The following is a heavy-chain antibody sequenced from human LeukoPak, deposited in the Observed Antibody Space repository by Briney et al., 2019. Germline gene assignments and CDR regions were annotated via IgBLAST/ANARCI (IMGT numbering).Heavy chain of an antibody. CDR3: ARTSVEKIALGGTTFDY. J-gene: IGHJ4*02. D-gene: IGHD6-19*01. V-gene: IGHV1-69*05. CDR1: GGTFSSYA. Sequence: SVKVSCKASGGTFSSYAISWVRQAHGQGLEWMGGIIPIFGTANYAQKFQGRVTITTDESTSTAYMELSSLRSEDTAVYYCARTSVEKIALGGTTFDYWDQGTLVTVSS. CDR2: IIPIFGTA.